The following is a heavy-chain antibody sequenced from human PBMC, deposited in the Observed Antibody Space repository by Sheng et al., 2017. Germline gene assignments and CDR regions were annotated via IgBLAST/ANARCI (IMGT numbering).Heavy chain of an antibody. Sequence: QVQLVESGGGVVQPGRSLRLSCAASGFTFSSYGMHWVRQAPGKGLEWVAVIWYDGSNKYYADSVKGRFTISRDNSKNTLYLQMNSLRAEDTAVYYCARDASYGDYARWDYWGQGTLVTVSS. CDR3: ARDASYGDYARWDY. V-gene: IGHV3-33*01. CDR2: IWYDGSNK. D-gene: IGHD4-17*01. J-gene: IGHJ4*02. CDR1: GFTFSSYG.